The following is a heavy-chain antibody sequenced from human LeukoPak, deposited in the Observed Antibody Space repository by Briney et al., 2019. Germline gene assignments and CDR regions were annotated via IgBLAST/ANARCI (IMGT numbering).Heavy chain of an antibody. CDR3: AKDYCSSTSCYVDY. Sequence: GGSLRLSCAASGFTFGDYAMHWVRQAPGKGLERVSGISWNSGSIGYADSVKGRFTISRDNAKNSLYLQMNSLRAEDMALYYCAKDYCSSTSCYVDYWGQGTLVTVSS. CDR1: GFTFGDYA. V-gene: IGHV3-9*03. CDR2: ISWNSGSI. D-gene: IGHD2-2*01. J-gene: IGHJ4*01.